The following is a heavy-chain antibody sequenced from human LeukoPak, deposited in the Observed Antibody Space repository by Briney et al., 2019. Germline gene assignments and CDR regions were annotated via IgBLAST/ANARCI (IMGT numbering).Heavy chain of an antibody. D-gene: IGHD4-17*01. CDR3: AYQSTVTSSFDY. Sequence: ASVKVSCKASGYTFTSYYMHLVRRAPGQGLEWMGIINPSGGSTSYAQKFQGRVTMTRDTSTSTVYMELSSLRSEDTAVYYCAYQSTVTSSFDYWGQGTLVTVSS. J-gene: IGHJ4*02. CDR1: GYTFTSYY. V-gene: IGHV1-46*01. CDR2: INPSGGST.